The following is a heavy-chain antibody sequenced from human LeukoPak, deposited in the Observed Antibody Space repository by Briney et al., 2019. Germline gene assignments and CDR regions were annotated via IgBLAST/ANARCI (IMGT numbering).Heavy chain of an antibody. CDR3: ARDLGFGEFSFDP. J-gene: IGHJ5*02. D-gene: IGHD3-10*01. CDR1: GGTFSSYA. Sequence: SVKVSCKASGGTFSSYAISWVRQAPGQGLEWMGGIIPIFGTANYAQKFQGRVTITTNESTSTAYMELSSLRSEDTAVYYCARDLGFGEFSFDPWGQGTLVTVSS. V-gene: IGHV1-69*05. CDR2: IIPIFGTA.